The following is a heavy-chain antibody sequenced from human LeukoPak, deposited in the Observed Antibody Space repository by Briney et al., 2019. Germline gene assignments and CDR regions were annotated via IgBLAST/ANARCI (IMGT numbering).Heavy chain of an antibody. J-gene: IGHJ4*02. Sequence: GASVKVSCKASGYTFTSYGISWVRQAPGQGLEWMGGIIPIFGTANYAQKFQGRVTITADESTSTAYMELSSLRSEDTAVYYCARGGGYCSGGSCYYNYFDYWGQGTLVTVSS. CDR3: ARGGGYCSGGSCYYNYFDY. D-gene: IGHD2-15*01. CDR1: GYTFTSYG. CDR2: IIPIFGTA. V-gene: IGHV1-69*13.